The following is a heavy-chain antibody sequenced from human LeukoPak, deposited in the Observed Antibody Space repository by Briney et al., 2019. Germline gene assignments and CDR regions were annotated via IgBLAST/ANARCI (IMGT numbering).Heavy chain of an antibody. J-gene: IGHJ6*02. Sequence: GGSLRLSCAASGFTFSSYAMSWVRQAPGVGLEWVSAISGSGGSTYYADSVKGRFTISRDNSKNTLYLQMNSLRAEDTAVYYCAKDQEGPYGMDVWGQGTTVTVSS. V-gene: IGHV3-23*01. CDR3: AKDQEGPYGMDV. CDR1: GFTFSSYA. CDR2: ISGSGGST.